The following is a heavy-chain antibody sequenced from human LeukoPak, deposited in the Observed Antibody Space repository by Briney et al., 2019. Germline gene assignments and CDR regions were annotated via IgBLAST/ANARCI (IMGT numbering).Heavy chain of an antibody. V-gene: IGHV3-74*01. Sequence: GGSLRLSCAASGFTFSSYAMSWVRQAPGKGLVWVSRIYSDGRTTSYADSVKGRFTSSRDNAKNTLYLQMNSLRAEDTAVYYCARGGSPPEALGDTFDIWGQGTMVTVSS. CDR1: GFTFSSYA. CDR3: ARGGSPPEALGDTFDI. D-gene: IGHD1-26*01. J-gene: IGHJ3*02. CDR2: IYSDGRTT.